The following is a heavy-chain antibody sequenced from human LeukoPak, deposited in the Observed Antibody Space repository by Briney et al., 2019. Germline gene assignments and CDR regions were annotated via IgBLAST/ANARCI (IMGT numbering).Heavy chain of an antibody. Sequence: SETLSVTCTVSGGSITSGNFYWGWVRQPPGKGLEWIGYIYHSGSTYYNPSLKSRVTISVDRSKNQFSLKLSSVTAADTAVYYCAREYYYGSGHWFDPWGQGTLVTVSS. CDR2: IYHSGST. CDR3: AREYYYGSGHWFDP. V-gene: IGHV4-30-2*01. CDR1: GGSITSGNFY. D-gene: IGHD3-10*01. J-gene: IGHJ5*02.